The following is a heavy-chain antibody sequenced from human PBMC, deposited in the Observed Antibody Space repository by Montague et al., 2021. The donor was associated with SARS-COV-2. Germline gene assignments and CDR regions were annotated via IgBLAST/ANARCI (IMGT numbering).Heavy chain of an antibody. CDR3: ARGDYYDSTGYYDY. CDR1: GGSISSYY. J-gene: IGHJ4*01. V-gene: IGHV4-59*01. CDR2: IYYSGST. Sequence: SETLSLTCTVSGGSISSYYWSWIRQPPGKGLEWIGYIYYSGSTNXNPSLKSRVTISVDTSKNQFSLKVRSVTAADTAVYYCARGDYYDSTGYYDYWGRGTLVTVSS. D-gene: IGHD3-22*01.